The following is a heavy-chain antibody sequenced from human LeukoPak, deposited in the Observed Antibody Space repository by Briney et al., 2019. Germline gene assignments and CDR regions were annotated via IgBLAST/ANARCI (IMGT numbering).Heavy chain of an antibody. CDR3: AKGLVGTEYFQH. CDR1: GFTFSSYA. J-gene: IGHJ1*01. CDR2: ISYDGSNK. D-gene: IGHD2-8*02. Sequence: GGSLRLSCAASGFTFSSYAMHWVRQAPGKGLEWVAVISYDGSNKYYADSVKGRFTISRDNSKNTLSLQMNSLRAEDTAVYHCAKGLVGTEYFQHWGQGTLVTVSS. V-gene: IGHV3-30*04.